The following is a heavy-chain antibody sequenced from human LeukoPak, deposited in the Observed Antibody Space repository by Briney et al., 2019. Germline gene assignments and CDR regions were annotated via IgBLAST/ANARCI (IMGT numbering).Heavy chain of an antibody. CDR2: IYYSGST. V-gene: IGHV4-59*01. D-gene: IGHD6-13*01. Sequence: SETLSLTCTVSGGSISSYYWSWIRQPPGKGLEWIGYIYYSGSTNYNPSLKSRVTISVDTSKNQFSLKLSSVTAADTAVYYCARDRKGYSQRAFDIWGQGTMVTVSS. J-gene: IGHJ3*02. CDR1: GGSISSYY. CDR3: ARDRKGYSQRAFDI.